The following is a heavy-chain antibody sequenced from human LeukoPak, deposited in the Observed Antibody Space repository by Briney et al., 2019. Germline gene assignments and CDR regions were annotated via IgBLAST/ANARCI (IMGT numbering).Heavy chain of an antibody. CDR2: VSFTGGST. D-gene: IGHD3-16*01. V-gene: IGHV3-23*01. Sequence: GGSLRLSCAASGFTFSSYAMNWVRQAPGKGLEWVAVVSFTGGSTYYADSVKGRFTISRDNAKNTLHMQMNSLRVEDTAVYYCVKSSYYDSTSDRDYSDYWGQGTLVTVSS. J-gene: IGHJ4*02. CDR3: VKSSYYDSTSDRDYSDY. CDR1: GFTFSSYA.